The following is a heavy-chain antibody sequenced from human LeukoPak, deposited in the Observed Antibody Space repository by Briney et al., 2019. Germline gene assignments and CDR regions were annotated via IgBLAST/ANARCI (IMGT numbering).Heavy chain of an antibody. J-gene: IGHJ4*02. Sequence: GGSLRLSCAAPGFTLSNAWMSWVRQAPGKGLEWVGRIKSKTDGGTTDYAAPVKGRFTISRDDSKNTLYLQMNSLKTEDTAVYYCTTLWGQNYFDYWGQGTLVTVSS. D-gene: IGHD3-10*01. CDR2: IKSKTDGGTT. V-gene: IGHV3-15*01. CDR1: GFTLSNAW. CDR3: TTLWGQNYFDY.